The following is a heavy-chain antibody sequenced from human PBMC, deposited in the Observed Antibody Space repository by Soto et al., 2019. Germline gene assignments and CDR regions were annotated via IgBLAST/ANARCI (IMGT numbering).Heavy chain of an antibody. CDR1: GFTFSSYA. J-gene: IGHJ5*02. D-gene: IGHD4-17*01. CDR2: ISYDGSNK. Sequence: QVQLVESGGGVVQPGRSLRLSCAASGFTFSSYAMHWVRQAPGKGLEWVAVISYDGSNKYYADSVKGRFTSSRDNSKNTLYLQMNSLRAEDTAVYYCARPSTTVTTLNWFDPWGQGTLVTVSS. CDR3: ARPSTTVTTLNWFDP. V-gene: IGHV3-30-3*01.